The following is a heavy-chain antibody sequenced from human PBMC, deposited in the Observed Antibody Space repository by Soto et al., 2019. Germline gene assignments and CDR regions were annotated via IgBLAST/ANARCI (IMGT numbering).Heavy chain of an antibody. CDR2: IYQSGAT. CDR3: ARDLGTGTDY. V-gene: IGHV4-4*02. D-gene: IGHD1-1*01. J-gene: IGHJ4*02. Sequence: QVQLQESGPGLVKHSGTLSLTCAVSGDSISSSNWWSWVSQAPGKGLEWIGEIYQSGATTYNPSLKSLATISVDPSNNHLSLKLTSVTAADTAVYFCARDLGTGTDYWGQGTLVTVAS. CDR1: GDSISSSNW.